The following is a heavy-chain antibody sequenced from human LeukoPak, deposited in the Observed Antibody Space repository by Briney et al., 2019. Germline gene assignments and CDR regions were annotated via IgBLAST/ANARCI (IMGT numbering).Heavy chain of an antibody. D-gene: IGHD2-8*01. CDR1: GFTFSSYA. J-gene: IGHJ4*02. Sequence: GGSLRLSCAASGFTFSSYAMSWVRQAPGKGLEWVSAISGSGGSTYYADSVKGRFTISRDNSKNTLYLQMNGLRAEDTAVYYCAKDGGGYCTNGVCYTLPYYFGYWGQGTLVTVSS. V-gene: IGHV3-23*01. CDR3: AKDGGGYCTNGVCYTLPYYFGY. CDR2: ISGSGGST.